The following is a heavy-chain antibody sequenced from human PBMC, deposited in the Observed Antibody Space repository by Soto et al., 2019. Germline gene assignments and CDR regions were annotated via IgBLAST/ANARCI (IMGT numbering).Heavy chain of an antibody. Sequence: EVQLVESGGGLVQPGGSLKLSCAASGFTFSGSAMHWVRQASGKGLEWVGRIRSKANSYATAYAASVKGRFTISRDDSKNTAYLQMNSLKTEDTAVYYCTPGIQLWSRGGMDVWGQGTTVTVSS. CDR2: IRSKANSYAT. J-gene: IGHJ6*02. CDR3: TPGIQLWSRGGMDV. V-gene: IGHV3-73*02. D-gene: IGHD5-18*01. CDR1: GFTFSGSA.